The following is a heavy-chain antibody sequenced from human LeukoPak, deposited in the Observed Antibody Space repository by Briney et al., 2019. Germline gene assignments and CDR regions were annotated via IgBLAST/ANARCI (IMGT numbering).Heavy chain of an antibody. J-gene: IGHJ4*02. V-gene: IGHV4-34*01. D-gene: IGHD3-10*01. CDR2: INHSGST. Sequence: PSETLSLTRAVYGGSFSGYYWSWIRQPPGKGLEWIGEINHSGSTNYNPSLKSRVTISVDTSKNQFSLKLSSVTAADTAVYYCARFGWFGKDYWGQGTLVTVSS. CDR1: GGSFSGYY. CDR3: ARFGWFGKDY.